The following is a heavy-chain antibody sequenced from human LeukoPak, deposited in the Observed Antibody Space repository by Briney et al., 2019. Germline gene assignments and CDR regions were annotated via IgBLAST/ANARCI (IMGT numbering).Heavy chain of an antibody. V-gene: IGHV4-59*01. CDR1: GGSISSYY. Sequence: SSETLSLTCTVSGGSISSYYWSWIRQPPGKGLEWIGYIYYSGSTNYNPSLKSQVTISVDTSKNQFSLKLSSVTAADTAVYYCARASSGWYGVDYWGQGTLVTVSS. CDR3: ARASSGWYGVDY. CDR2: IYYSGST. D-gene: IGHD6-19*01. J-gene: IGHJ4*02.